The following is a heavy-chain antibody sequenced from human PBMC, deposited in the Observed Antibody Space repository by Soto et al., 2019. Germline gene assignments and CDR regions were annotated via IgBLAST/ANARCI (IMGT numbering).Heavy chain of an antibody. V-gene: IGHV3-30-3*01. J-gene: IGHJ4*02. Sequence: LRLSCAASGFPFSSYAMHWVRQAPGKGLEWVAITSFDESSKFYADSVKGRFTISRDNSKNTLFLQMNSLRGEDTAVYYCARDSYSSAPDSWGQGTLVTVSS. CDR2: TSFDESSK. D-gene: IGHD5-18*01. CDR1: GFPFSSYA. CDR3: ARDSYSSAPDS.